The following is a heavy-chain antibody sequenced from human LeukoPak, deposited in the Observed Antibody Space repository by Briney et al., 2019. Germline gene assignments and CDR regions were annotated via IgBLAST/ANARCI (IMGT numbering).Heavy chain of an antibody. CDR2: IYTSGST. V-gene: IGHV4-61*02. J-gene: IGHJ2*01. CDR1: GGSISSGSYY. D-gene: IGHD3-3*01. CDR3: ARTPYYDFWSGYYHYWCFDL. Sequence: SETLSLTCTVSGGSISSGSYYWSWIRQPAGKGLEWIGRIYTSGSTNYNPSLKSRVTISVDTSKNQFSLKLSSVTAADTAVYYCARTPYYDFWSGYYHYWCFDLWGRGTLVTVSS.